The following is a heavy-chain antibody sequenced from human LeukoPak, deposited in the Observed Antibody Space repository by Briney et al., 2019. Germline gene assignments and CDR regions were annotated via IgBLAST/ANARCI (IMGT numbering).Heavy chain of an antibody. V-gene: IGHV1-2*02. D-gene: IGHD3-22*01. Sequence: ASVKVSCKASGYTFIGYSMHWVRQAPGQGLEWMGWINPSSGGTKYAQKFQGRVTMTTNTSISTAYMELSRLRSDDTALYYSAGVGSNFYDDSGYNDYWGKGTLVTVSS. J-gene: IGHJ4*02. CDR2: INPSSGGT. CDR3: AGVGSNFYDDSGYNDY. CDR1: GYTFIGYS.